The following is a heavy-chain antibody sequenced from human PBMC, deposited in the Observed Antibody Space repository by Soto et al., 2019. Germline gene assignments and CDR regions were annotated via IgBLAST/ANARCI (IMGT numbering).Heavy chain of an antibody. CDR1: GYRFTNYW. J-gene: IGHJ4*02. CDR2: IYPGDSDT. Sequence: ESLRISFKGSGYRFTNYWIGWVRQMPGKGLEWMGIIYPGDSDTRYSPSFQGQVIISVDQSISTAYLQWSSLQASDTAMYYCARQDYNYAYFDFWGRGTLVTVSS. D-gene: IGHD5-18*01. CDR3: ARQDYNYAYFDF. V-gene: IGHV5-51*01.